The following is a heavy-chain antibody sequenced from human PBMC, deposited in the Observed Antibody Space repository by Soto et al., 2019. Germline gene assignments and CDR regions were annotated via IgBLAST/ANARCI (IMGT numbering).Heavy chain of an antibody. V-gene: IGHV4-59*01. CDR1: GGSISSYY. Sequence: SETLSLTCTVSGGSISSYYWSWIRQSPGKGLEWIGYIYYSGSTNYNPSLKSRVTISVDTSKNQFSLKLTSVTAADTAVYYCARRYGGNFDYWGQGTLVTVSS. CDR2: IYYSGST. J-gene: IGHJ4*02. CDR3: ARRYGGNFDY. D-gene: IGHD1-26*01.